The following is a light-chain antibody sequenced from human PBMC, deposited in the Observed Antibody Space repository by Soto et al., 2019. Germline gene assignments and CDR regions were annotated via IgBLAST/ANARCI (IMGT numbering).Light chain of an antibody. CDR1: SSDVGGYDS. CDR3: SSYAGSNNFPYV. Sequence: QSALTQPPSASGSPGQSVTISCTGTSSDVGGYDSVSWYQQHPGKAPKLIIYEVNKRPSGVPDRFSGSKSGNTASLTVSGLQAEDEADYYCSSYAGSNNFPYVFGTGTKLTVL. J-gene: IGLJ1*01. CDR2: EVN. V-gene: IGLV2-8*01.